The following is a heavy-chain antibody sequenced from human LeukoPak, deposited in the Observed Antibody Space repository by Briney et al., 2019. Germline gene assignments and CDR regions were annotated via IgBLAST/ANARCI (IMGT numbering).Heavy chain of an antibody. D-gene: IGHD2-15*01. CDR1: GGSISSYY. V-gene: IGHV4-59*01. Sequence: SETLSLTCTVSGGSISSYYWSWIRQAPGKGLEWIGYIYYSGSTNYNPSLKSRVTISVDTSKNQFSPKLSSVTAADTAVYYCARDPGWVVHAFDIWGQGTMVTVSS. J-gene: IGHJ3*02. CDR2: IYYSGST. CDR3: ARDPGWVVHAFDI.